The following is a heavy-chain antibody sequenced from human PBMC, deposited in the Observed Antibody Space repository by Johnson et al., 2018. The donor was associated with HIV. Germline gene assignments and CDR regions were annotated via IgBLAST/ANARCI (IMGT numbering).Heavy chain of an antibody. D-gene: IGHD6-13*01. J-gene: IGHJ3*02. CDR2: IRYDGSNK. Sequence: QVQLVESGGGVVQPGGSLRLSCAASGFTFSSYGMHWVRQAPGKGLEWVAFIRYDGSNKYYADSVKGRFTISRDNSKNTRYLQMNSLRAEDTVVYYCAKPRQPSDAFEIWGQGTMVTFSS. CDR3: AKPRQPSDAFEI. V-gene: IGHV3-30*02. CDR1: GFTFSSYG.